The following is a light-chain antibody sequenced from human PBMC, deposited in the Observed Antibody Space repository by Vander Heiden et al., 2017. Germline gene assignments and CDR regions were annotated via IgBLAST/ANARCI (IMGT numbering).Light chain of an antibody. V-gene: IGKV1-27*01. CDR2: AAS. CDR3: QKYNSAPRT. J-gene: IGKJ1*01. Sequence: DIQMTQSPSPLSASVGDRVTITCRARQGISNYLAWYQQKPGKVPKLLIYAASTLQSGVPSRFSGSGSGTDFTLTISSLQPEDVATYYCQKYNSAPRTFGQGTKVEIK. CDR1: QGISNY.